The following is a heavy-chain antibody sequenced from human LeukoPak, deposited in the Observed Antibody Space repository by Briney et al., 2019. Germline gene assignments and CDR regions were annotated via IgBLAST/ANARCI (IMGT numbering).Heavy chain of an antibody. V-gene: IGHV3-7*03. D-gene: IGHD3-9*01. J-gene: IGHJ5*02. Sequence: PGGSLRLSCAASGFTFRNYWMTWVRQAPGKGLEWVGNIKKDGSEKYYVESLKGRFAISRDNVKNSLYLQMNSLRAEDTAVYYCARDYTGYFPWGQGTLVIVSS. CDR1: GFTFRNYW. CDR2: IKKDGSEK. CDR3: ARDYTGYFP.